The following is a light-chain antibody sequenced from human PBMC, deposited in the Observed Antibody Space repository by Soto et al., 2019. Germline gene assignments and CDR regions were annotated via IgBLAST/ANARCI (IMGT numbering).Light chain of an antibody. V-gene: IGKV3-11*01. CDR1: QSVSRY. Sequence: EIVLTQSPATLSLSPGERATLSCSASQSVSRYLAWYQQKPGQAPRLLIYAASNRATGIPARFSGSGSGTDFTLTISSLEPEDFAVYYCQQRSNWLTFGGGTKVEIK. CDR2: AAS. CDR3: QQRSNWLT. J-gene: IGKJ4*01.